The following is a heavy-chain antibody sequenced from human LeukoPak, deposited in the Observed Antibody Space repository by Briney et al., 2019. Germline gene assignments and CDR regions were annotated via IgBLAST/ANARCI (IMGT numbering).Heavy chain of an antibody. Sequence: TSRISWLRQAPGQGLEWMGWIGTYGGDTYYAQKFQGRITVTIDTSTSTVYMELRNLRSDETAVYYCARDLWNFYDDSGYNRDFDSWGQGTLVTVSS. J-gene: IGHJ5*01. CDR3: ARDLWNFYDDSGYNRDFDS. CDR1: TSR. V-gene: IGHV1-18*01. D-gene: IGHD3-22*01. CDR2: IGTYGGDT.